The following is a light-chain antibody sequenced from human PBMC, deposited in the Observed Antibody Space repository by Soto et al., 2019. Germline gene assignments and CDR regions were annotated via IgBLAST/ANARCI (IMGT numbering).Light chain of an antibody. J-gene: IGKJ4*01. V-gene: IGKV1-17*03. CDR2: GAS. CDR1: QAISHY. Sequence: DIQMTQSPSAMSASVGDRVTITCRASQAISHYLAWFHQRPGKVPKRLIYGASTLESGVPSRFSGSGSGTEFTLTISSLQPEAFGTYYCLQHNTYPLSFGGGTKVE. CDR3: LQHNTYPLS.